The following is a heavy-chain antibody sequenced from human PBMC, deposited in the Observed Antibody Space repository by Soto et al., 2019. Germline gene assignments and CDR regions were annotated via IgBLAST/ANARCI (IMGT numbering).Heavy chain of an antibody. V-gene: IGHV4-30-2*01. J-gene: IGHJ6*02. CDR2: IYHSGST. Sequence: SETLSLTCAVSGGSISSGGYSWSWIRQPPGKGLEWIGYIYHSGSTYYNPSLKSRVTISVDRSKNQFSLKLSSVTAADTAVYYCARGGYHLYGMDVWGQGTTVTVSS. D-gene: IGHD2-2*01. CDR1: GGSISSGGYS. CDR3: ARGGYHLYGMDV.